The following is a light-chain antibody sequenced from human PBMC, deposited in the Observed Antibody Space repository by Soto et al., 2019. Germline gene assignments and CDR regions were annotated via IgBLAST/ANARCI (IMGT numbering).Light chain of an antibody. CDR3: QSYDSSLYV. CDR2: GNS. Sequence: QSALKQPPSVSGAPGQRVTISCTRSSSNIGAGYDVHWYQQLPGTAPKLLIYGNSNRPSGVPDRFSGSKSGTSASLAITGLQAEDEADYYCQSYDSSLYVFGTGTKVTVL. J-gene: IGLJ1*01. V-gene: IGLV1-40*01. CDR1: SSNIGAGYD.